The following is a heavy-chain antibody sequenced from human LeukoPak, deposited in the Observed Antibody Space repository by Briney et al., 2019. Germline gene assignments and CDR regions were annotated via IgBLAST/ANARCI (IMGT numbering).Heavy chain of an antibody. J-gene: IGHJ6*02. Sequence: GGSLRLSCAASGFTFSDYYMSWIRQAPGKGLEWVSYISSSGSTIYYADSVKGRSTISRDNAKNSLYLQMNSLRAEDTAVYYCAREDDSYDSSGYYYYYYGMDVWGQGTTVTVSS. CDR1: GFTFSDYY. D-gene: IGHD3-22*01. CDR2: ISSSGSTI. V-gene: IGHV3-11*01. CDR3: AREDDSYDSSGYYYYYYGMDV.